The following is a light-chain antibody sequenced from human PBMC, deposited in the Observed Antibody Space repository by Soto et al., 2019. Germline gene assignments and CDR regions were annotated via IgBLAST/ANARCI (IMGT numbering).Light chain of an antibody. CDR3: QQYDNLPYT. Sequence: DIQMTQSPSSLSASVGDRVTITCQASQDISNYLNWYQQKPGKAPKLLIYDASNLETGVPSRFSGSGSGTDFTFTISSLQTKDIATYYCQQYDNLPYTFGQGTKLEIK. V-gene: IGKV1-33*01. CDR1: QDISNY. J-gene: IGKJ2*01. CDR2: DAS.